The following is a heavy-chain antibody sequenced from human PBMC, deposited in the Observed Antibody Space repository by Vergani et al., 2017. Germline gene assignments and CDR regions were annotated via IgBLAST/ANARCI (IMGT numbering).Heavy chain of an antibody. J-gene: IGHJ4*02. CDR3: ARDYSGELRYDY. D-gene: IGHD1-26*01. CDR2: ISWNSGSI. CDR1: GFTFDDYA. Sequence: EVQLVESGGGLVQPGRSLRLSCAASGFTFDDYAMHWVRQAPGKGLEWVSGISWNSGSIGYADSVKGRFTISRDNAKNSLYLQMNSLRAEDTALYYCARDYSGELRYDYWGQGTLVTVSS. V-gene: IGHV3-9*01.